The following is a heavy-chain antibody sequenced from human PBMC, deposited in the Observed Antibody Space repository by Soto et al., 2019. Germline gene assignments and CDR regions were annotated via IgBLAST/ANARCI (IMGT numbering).Heavy chain of an antibody. V-gene: IGHV3-74*01. CDR1: GFTFSRYW. CDR3: ASNYAYAEGYYWYGIDV. D-gene: IGHD3-16*01. CDR2: ISSYGSDT. J-gene: IGHJ6*02. Sequence: GGSLRLSCAASGFTFSRYWMHWVRQAPGRGLVWVSRISSYGSDTHYADSVKGRFTISRDNAKNTLYLQMSSLRADDTAVYYCASNYAYAEGYYWYGIDVWGQGTTVTVSS.